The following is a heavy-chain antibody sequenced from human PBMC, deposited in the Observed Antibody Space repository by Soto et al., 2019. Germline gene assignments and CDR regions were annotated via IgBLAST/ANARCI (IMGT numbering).Heavy chain of an antibody. V-gene: IGHV3-23*01. J-gene: IGHJ1*01. CDR2: ISGSGGAT. CDR1: GFGLSSYA. Sequence: WVLILSCAASGFGLSSYAVSWVRQAPGKGLEWVSVISGSGGATYYADSVKGRFTISRDNSKKTLYLQMNSVRAEDTAVYYCAKYTWDDLTPRVWGQGT. CDR3: AKYTWDDLTPRV. D-gene: IGHD1-26*01.